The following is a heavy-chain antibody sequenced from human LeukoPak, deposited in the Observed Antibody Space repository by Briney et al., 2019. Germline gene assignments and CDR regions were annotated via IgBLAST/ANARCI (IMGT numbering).Heavy chain of an antibody. CDR1: GFAFGSEA. J-gene: IGHJ4*02. D-gene: IGHD5-18*01. CDR3: ARYSYGFFDY. CDR2: ISPGGGTT. Sequence: PGGSLRLSCAVSGFAFGSEAMSWVRQSPARGLEWVASISPGGGTTYYADYVKGRFTISRDNSKNTLYLQMNGLRTEDTAVYYCARYSYGFFDYWGQGTLVTVSS. V-gene: IGHV3-23*01.